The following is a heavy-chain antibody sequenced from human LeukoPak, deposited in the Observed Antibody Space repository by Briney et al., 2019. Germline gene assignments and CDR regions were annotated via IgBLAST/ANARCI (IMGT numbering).Heavy chain of an antibody. Sequence: AIGGSGGSTYYADSVKGRFTISRDNPKNTLYLQMNSLRAEDTAVYYCAKDITIFGVVIIAFDYWGQGTLVTVSS. J-gene: IGHJ4*02. CDR3: AKDITIFGVVIIAFDY. D-gene: IGHD3-3*01. CDR2: IGGSGGST. V-gene: IGHV3-23*01.